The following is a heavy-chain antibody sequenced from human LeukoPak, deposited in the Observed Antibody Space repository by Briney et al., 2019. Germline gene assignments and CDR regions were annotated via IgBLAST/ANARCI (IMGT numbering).Heavy chain of an antibody. D-gene: IGHD5-18*01. V-gene: IGHV1-2*02. CDR2: INPNSGGT. J-gene: IGHJ6*03. CDR1: GYTFTGYY. CDR3: ARVAYSYGYGGYYYYMDV. Sequence: ASVKVSCKASGYTFTGYYMHWVRQAPGQGLEWMGWINPNSGGTNYAQKFQGRVTMTRDTSISTAYMELSRLRSDDTAVYYCARVAYSYGYGGYYYYMDVWGKGTTVTVSS.